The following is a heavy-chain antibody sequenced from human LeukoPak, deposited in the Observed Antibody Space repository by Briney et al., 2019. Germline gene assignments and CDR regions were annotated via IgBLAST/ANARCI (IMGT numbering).Heavy chain of an antibody. V-gene: IGHV3-21*01. CDR2: IRSRSTDI. Sequence: PGGSLRLSCAASGFTFSSYSMNWVRQAPGKGLEWVSSIRSRSTDIYYADSVRGRFTISRDNAKNSLYLQMNSLRAEDTAVYYCARDQFTHWGQGTLVTVSS. J-gene: IGHJ4*02. CDR3: ARDQFTH. D-gene: IGHD2-15*01. CDR1: GFTFSSYS.